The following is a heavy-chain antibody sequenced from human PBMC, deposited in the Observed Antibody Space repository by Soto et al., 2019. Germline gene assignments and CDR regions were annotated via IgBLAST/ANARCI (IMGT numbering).Heavy chain of an antibody. D-gene: IGHD2-15*01. CDR2: IYYSGST. V-gene: IGHV4-39*01. CDR3: ARRYGGKGEYYYYGMDG. CDR1: GGSISSSSYD. Sequence: PPETLSLTCTVSGGSISSSSYDGGGIRQPPGKGLEWIGSIYYSGSTYYNPSLKSRVTISVDTSKNQSSLKLSSVAAADTAVYYCARRYGGKGEYYYYGMDGWGQGTTVTVSS. J-gene: IGHJ6*02.